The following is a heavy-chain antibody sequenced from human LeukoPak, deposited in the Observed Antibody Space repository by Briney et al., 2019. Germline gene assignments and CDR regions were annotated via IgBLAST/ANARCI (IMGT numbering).Heavy chain of an antibody. CDR3: ARAAYSGSYHSDY. CDR2: IYYSGST. V-gene: IGHV4-61*01. Sequence: SETLSLTCTVSGGSVNSGSYYWNWIQQPPGKGLEWIGYIYYSGSTNYNPSLKSRVTISVDTSENQFSLKLSSVTAADTAVYYCARAAYSGSYHSDYWGQGILVTVSS. D-gene: IGHD1-26*01. CDR1: GGSVNSGSYY. J-gene: IGHJ4*02.